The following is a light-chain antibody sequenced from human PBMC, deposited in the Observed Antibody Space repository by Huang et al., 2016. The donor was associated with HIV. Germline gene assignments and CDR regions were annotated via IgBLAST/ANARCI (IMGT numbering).Light chain of an antibody. V-gene: IGKV2-28*01. J-gene: IGKJ1*01. Sequence: DIVMVQSPASLSVTPEEAASITCRSSQSLLHSNGHNYLDWYWQKPGQSPQLLIYLGAIRASGVPGRFSGSGSGTDFTLRINRVEAGDVGIYYCLQGLQTWTFGQGTKVEI. CDR2: LGA. CDR3: LQGLQTWT. CDR1: QSLLHSNGHNY.